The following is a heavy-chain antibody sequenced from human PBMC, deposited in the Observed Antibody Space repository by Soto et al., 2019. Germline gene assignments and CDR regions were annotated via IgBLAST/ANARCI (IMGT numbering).Heavy chain of an antibody. J-gene: IGHJ5*02. V-gene: IGHV1-2*04. Sequence: ASVKVSCKASGYTFTGYYMHWVRQAPGQGLEWMGWINPNSGGTNYAQKFQGWVPMTRDTSISTAYMELSRLRSDDTAVYYCARSQYCSGGSCYQNWFDPWGQGTLVTVSS. CDR3: ARSQYCSGGSCYQNWFDP. CDR2: INPNSGGT. D-gene: IGHD2-15*01. CDR1: GYTFTGYY.